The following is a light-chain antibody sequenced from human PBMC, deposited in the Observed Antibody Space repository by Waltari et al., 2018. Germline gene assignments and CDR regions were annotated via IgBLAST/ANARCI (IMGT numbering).Light chain of an antibody. CDR2: GAA. J-gene: IGKJ2*01. CDR3: QQRGSWPPDKYT. CDR1: QTVSNF. V-gene: IGKV3-11*01. Sequence: EIVLTQSPVTLSLSPGERATLSCRASQTVSNFLAWYQQKPGQAPRLLISGAASKAAGIPARFSGSGSGTDFTLTISSLEAEDFAVYYCQQRGSWPPDKYTFGQGTKLEIK.